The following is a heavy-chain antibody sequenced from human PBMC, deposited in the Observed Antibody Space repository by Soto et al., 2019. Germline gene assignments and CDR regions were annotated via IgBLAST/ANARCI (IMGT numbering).Heavy chain of an antibody. V-gene: IGHV3-30-3*01. J-gene: IGHJ6*02. CDR2: ISCDGSNK. CDR3: ASDYSSSPPLNYYYYGMDV. D-gene: IGHD6-6*01. CDR1: GFTFSSYA. Sequence: PGGSLRLSCAASGFTFSSYAMHWVRQAPGKGLEWVAVISCDGSNKYYADSVKGRFTISRDNSRNTLYLQMNSLRAEDTAVYYCASDYSSSPPLNYYYYGMDVWGQGTTVTVSS.